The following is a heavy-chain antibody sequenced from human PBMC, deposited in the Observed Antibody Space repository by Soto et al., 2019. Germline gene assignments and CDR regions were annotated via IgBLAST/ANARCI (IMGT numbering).Heavy chain of an antibody. CDR1: GFTFSSYG. Sequence: QVQLVESGGGVVQPGRSLRLSCAASGFTFSSYGMHWVRQAPGKGLEWVAVIWYDGSNKYYADSVKGRFTISRDNSKNTLYLQRNSLRAEDTAVYYCARDGTNDAFDIWGQGTMVTVSS. J-gene: IGHJ3*02. CDR3: ARDGTNDAFDI. CDR2: IWYDGSNK. V-gene: IGHV3-33*01.